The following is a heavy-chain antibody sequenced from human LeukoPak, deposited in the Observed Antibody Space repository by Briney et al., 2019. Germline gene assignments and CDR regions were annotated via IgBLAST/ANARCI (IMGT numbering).Heavy chain of an antibody. CDR2: TTPDGSSR. CDR3: AKDGAPWRGLGSYPQFDP. J-gene: IGHJ5*02. CDR1: GFTFRTYG. D-gene: IGHD3-10*01. Sequence: GGSLRLSCAASGFTFRTYGMHWVRQAPGRGLEWVAVTTPDGSSRYYVDSVKGRFSISRDNSKNTVSLQMNSLRTVDTAVYYCAKDGAPWRGLGSYPQFDPWGQGTVVIVSS. V-gene: IGHV3-30*18.